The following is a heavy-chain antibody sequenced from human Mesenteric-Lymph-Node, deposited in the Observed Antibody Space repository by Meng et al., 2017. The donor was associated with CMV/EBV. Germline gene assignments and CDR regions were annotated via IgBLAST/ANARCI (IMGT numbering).Heavy chain of an antibody. CDR3: ARGLTGPEYHHNAMDV. J-gene: IGHJ6*02. CDR1: GDFIRRSSYY. CDR2: VYSGGDA. V-gene: IGHV4-39*07. Sequence: SETLSLTCNVSGDFIRRSSYYWGWIRQPPGKGLEWIGSVYSGGDAYYNPSLKSRVTMSIDTSKNHFSLRVNSVTAADTAVYYCARGLTGPEYHHNAMDVWGQGTTVTVSS.